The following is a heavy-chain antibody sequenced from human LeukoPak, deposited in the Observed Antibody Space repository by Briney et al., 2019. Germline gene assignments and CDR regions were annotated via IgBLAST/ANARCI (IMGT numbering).Heavy chain of an antibody. CDR3: ATFRNYVNYFDY. CDR1: GYTLTELS. CDR2: FDPEDGET. J-gene: IGHJ4*02. Sequence: GASVKVSCKVSGYTLTELSMHWVRQAPGKGLEWMGGFDPEDGETIYAQKFQGRVTMTEDTSTDTAYMELSRLRSEDTAVYYCATFRNYVNYFDYWGQGTLVTVSS. V-gene: IGHV1-24*01. D-gene: IGHD1-7*01.